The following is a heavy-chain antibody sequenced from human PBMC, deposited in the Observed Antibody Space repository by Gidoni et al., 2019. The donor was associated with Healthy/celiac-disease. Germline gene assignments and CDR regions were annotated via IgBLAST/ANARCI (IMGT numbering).Heavy chain of an antibody. Sequence: QVQLVESGGGLVKPGGYLRLSCAASGFTFSDYYMSWIRQAPGKGLEWVSYISSSSSYTNYADSVKGRFTISRDNAKNSLYLQMNSLRAEDTAVYYCARASTIFGVVGADYWGQGTLVTVSS. CDR2: ISSSSSYT. J-gene: IGHJ4*02. V-gene: IGHV3-11*06. D-gene: IGHD3-3*01. CDR1: GFTFSDYY. CDR3: ARASTIFGVVGADY.